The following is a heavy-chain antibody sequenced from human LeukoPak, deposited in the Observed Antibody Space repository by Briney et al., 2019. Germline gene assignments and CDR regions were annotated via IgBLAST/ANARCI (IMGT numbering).Heavy chain of an antibody. J-gene: IGHJ4*02. D-gene: IGHD1-26*01. CDR1: GGSISSYY. V-gene: IGHV4-59*12. Sequence: SETLSLTCTVSGGSISSYYWSWIRQPPGKGLEWIGYIYYSGSTNYNPSLKTRVTIPVDTSKNQFSLKLSSVTAADTAVYYCARDFSWELPFDYWGQGTLVTVSS. CDR3: ARDFSWELPFDY. CDR2: IYYSGST.